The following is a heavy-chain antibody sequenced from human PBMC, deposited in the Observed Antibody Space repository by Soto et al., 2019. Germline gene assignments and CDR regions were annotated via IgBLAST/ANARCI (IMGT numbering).Heavy chain of an antibody. J-gene: IGHJ6*02. CDR1: GGTFSSYA. CDR3: ARDRGIVVVPAAVIDYYGMDV. V-gene: IGHV1-69*13. Sequence: SVKVSCKASGGTFSSYAISWVRQAPGQGLEWMGGIIPIFGTANYAQKFQGRVTITADESTSTAYMELSSLRSEDTAVYYCARDRGIVVVPAAVIDYYGMDVWGQGTTVTVSS. CDR2: IIPIFGTA. D-gene: IGHD2-2*01.